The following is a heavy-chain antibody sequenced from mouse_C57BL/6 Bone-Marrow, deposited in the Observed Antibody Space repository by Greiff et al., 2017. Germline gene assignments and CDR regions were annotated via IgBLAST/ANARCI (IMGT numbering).Heavy chain of an antibody. CDR1: GYTFTDYY. V-gene: IGHV1-76*01. Sequence: LVESGAELVRPGASVKLSCKASGYTFTDYYINWVKQRPGQGLEWIARIYPGSGNTYYNEKFKGKATLTAEKSSSTAYMQLSSLTSEDSAVYFCARTYDYDEAMDYWGQGTSVTVSS. CDR2: IYPGSGNT. J-gene: IGHJ4*01. D-gene: IGHD2-4*01. CDR3: ARTYDYDEAMDY.